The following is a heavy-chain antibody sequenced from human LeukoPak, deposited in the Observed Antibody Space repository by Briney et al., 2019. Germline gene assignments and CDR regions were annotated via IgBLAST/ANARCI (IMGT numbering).Heavy chain of an antibody. CDR2: ISSSSSYI. J-gene: IGHJ3*02. Sequence: GGSLRLSCAASGFTFSSYSMNWVRQAPXXXXEWVSSISSSSSYIYYADSVKGRFTISRDNAKNSLYLQMNSLRAEDTAVYYCARADPDAFDIWGQGTMVTVSS. V-gene: IGHV3-21*01. CDR3: ARADPDAFDI. CDR1: GFTFSSYS.